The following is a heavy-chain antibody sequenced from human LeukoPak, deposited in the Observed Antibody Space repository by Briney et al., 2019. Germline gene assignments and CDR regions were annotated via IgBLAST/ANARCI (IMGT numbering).Heavy chain of an antibody. CDR3: AKGPGIYCGGDCYSGYFDY. CDR2: IRYDGSNK. J-gene: IGHJ4*02. V-gene: IGHV3-30*02. D-gene: IGHD2-21*02. Sequence: PGGSLRLSCAASGFTFSSYGMHWVRQAPGKGLEWVAFIRYDGSNKYYADSVKGRFTISRDNSKNTLYLQMNSLRAEDTAVYYCAKGPGIYCGGDCYSGYFDYWGQGTLVTVSS. CDR1: GFTFSSYG.